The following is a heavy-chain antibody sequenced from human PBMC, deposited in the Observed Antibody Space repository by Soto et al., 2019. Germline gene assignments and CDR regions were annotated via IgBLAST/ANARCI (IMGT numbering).Heavy chain of an antibody. CDR3: ARDWRYSSGLDY. D-gene: IGHD6-19*01. V-gene: IGHV1-46*01. J-gene: IGHJ4*02. CDR1: GFSITSHF. Sequence: QVQLVQSGAEVKKPGASVKVSCKASGFSITSHFMHWLRQAPGQGLEWMGIISPSGDATSYAKKFQGRVIMTRDTSTSTVYLELSSLRFEDTAVYYCARDWRYSSGLDYWGQGTLVTVSS. CDR2: ISPSGDAT.